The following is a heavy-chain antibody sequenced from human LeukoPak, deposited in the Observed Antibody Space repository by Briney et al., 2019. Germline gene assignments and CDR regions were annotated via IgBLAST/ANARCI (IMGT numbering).Heavy chain of an antibody. CDR3: ARGLYSSGWYVPELDY. J-gene: IGHJ4*02. CDR1: GFTFSSYD. CDR2: ITTRGDT. V-gene: IGHV3-13*04. Sequence: PGGSLRLSYAASGFTFSSYDMHWVRQATGKGLEWVSAITTRGDTYYSGSVKGRFTISRENAKNSLYLQMNSLRAGDTAVYYCARGLYSSGWYVPELDYWGQGTLVAVSS. D-gene: IGHD6-19*01.